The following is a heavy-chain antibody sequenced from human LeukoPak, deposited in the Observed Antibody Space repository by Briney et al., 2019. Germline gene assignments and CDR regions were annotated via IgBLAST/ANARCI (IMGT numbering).Heavy chain of an antibody. CDR2: IYHSGST. CDR3: ASYSRRYCSGGSCYSRGFDY. D-gene: IGHD2-15*01. Sequence: PSETLSLTCTVSGGSISSGGYYWSWIRQHPGKGLEWIGYIYHSGSTYYNPSLKSRVTISVDTSKNQFSLKLSSVTAADTAVYYCASYSRRYCSGGSCYSRGFDYWGQGTLVTVSS. V-gene: IGHV4-31*03. CDR1: GGSISSGGYY. J-gene: IGHJ4*02.